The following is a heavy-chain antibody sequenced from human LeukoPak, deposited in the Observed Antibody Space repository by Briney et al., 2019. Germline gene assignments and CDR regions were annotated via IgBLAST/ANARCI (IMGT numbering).Heavy chain of an antibody. D-gene: IGHD2-2*01. J-gene: IGHJ4*02. V-gene: IGHV3-33*01. CDR3: ARSIKGDPPDLGY. CDR1: GFTFSAYG. CDR2: IWYDGSNK. Sequence: AGGSRLLFCAASGFTFSAYGMHWVGQAPGTGLEWVALIWYDGSNKYYADSVKGRFTISRDNSKNTLYLQMSSLRAEDTAVYYCARSIKGDPPDLGYGGQRTLVTVSS.